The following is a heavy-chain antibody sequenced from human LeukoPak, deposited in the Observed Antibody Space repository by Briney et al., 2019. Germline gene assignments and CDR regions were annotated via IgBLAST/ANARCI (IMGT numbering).Heavy chain of an antibody. V-gene: IGHV3-48*02. D-gene: IGHD3-9*01. CDR3: ATDQRYAFDY. CDR1: GFSSTDYP. Sequence: GGSLRLSCATSGFSSTDYPMNWVRQAPGKGLEWISNIRTTAEGAKYAYYADSVKGRVTISRDDGKNTLYLHMNSLRDDDTAVYYCATDQRYAFDYWGQGILVTVSS. CDR2: IRTTAEGAKYA. J-gene: IGHJ4*02.